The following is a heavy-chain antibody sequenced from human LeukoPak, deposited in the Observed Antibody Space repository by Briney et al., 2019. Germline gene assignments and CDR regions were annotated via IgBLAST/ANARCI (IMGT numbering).Heavy chain of an antibody. D-gene: IGHD3-16*01. CDR3: AKDYYDYVWGSHGDY. V-gene: IGHV3-23*01. J-gene: IGHJ4*02. CDR1: GFRFSSYA. Sequence: PGGSLRLSCAASGFRFSSYAMSWVRQAPGKGLEWVSAISGSGGSTYYADSVKGRFTISRDNSKNTLYLQMNSLRAEDTAVYYCAKDYYDYVWGSHGDYWGQGTLVTVSS. CDR2: ISGSGGST.